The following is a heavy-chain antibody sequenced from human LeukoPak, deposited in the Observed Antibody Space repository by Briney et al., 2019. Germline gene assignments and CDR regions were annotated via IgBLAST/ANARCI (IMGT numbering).Heavy chain of an antibody. J-gene: IGHJ6*02. CDR3: ARADGSGSFYGMDV. V-gene: IGHV1-2*04. Sequence: ASVKVSCKASGYTFTGYYMHWVRQAPGQGLEWMGWINPNSGGTNYAQEFQGWVTMTRDTSISTAYMELSRLRSDDTAVYYCARADGSGSFYGMDVWGQGTTVTVSS. CDR1: GYTFTGYY. CDR2: INPNSGGT. D-gene: IGHD3-10*01.